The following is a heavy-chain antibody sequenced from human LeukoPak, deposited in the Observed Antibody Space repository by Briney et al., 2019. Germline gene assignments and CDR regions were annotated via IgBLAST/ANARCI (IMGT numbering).Heavy chain of an antibody. CDR3: ARGRGYSGYDDGYYFDY. CDR1: GGSISSYY. Sequence: SETLSLTCTVSGGSISSYYWSWIRQPLGKGLEWIGYIYYSGSTNYNPSLKSRVTISVDTSKNQFPLKLSSVTAADTAVYYCARGRGYSGYDDGYYFDYWGQGTLVTVSS. V-gene: IGHV4-59*01. J-gene: IGHJ4*02. CDR2: IYYSGST. D-gene: IGHD5-12*01.